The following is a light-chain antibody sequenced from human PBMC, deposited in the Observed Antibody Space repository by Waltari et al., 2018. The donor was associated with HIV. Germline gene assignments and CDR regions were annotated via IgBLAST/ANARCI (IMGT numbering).Light chain of an antibody. CDR1: RSISSK. CDR2: GAS. J-gene: IGKJ4*01. CDR3: QQYNSWPPH. V-gene: IGKV3-15*01. Sequence: EIVMTQSPATLSVSPGERATLSCRASRSISSKLAWYQQKPGQAPRLLIYGASTRATGFPARFSGSGSGTEFTLTISSLQSEDFAVYYCQQYNSWPPHFGGGTKVEIK.